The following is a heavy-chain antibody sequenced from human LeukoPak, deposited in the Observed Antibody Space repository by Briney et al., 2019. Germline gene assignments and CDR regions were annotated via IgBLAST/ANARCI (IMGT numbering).Heavy chain of an antibody. CDR3: AKGQDFWSGHFDY. V-gene: IGHV3-30*02. CDR2: IRYDGSNK. D-gene: IGHD3-3*01. J-gene: IGHJ4*02. Sequence: GGSLRLSCTASGFTFGDYAMSWVRQAPGKGLEWVAFIRYDGSNKYYADSVKGRFTISRDNSKNTLYLQMNSLRAEDTAVYYCAKGQDFWSGHFDYWGQGTLVTVSS. CDR1: GFTFGDYA.